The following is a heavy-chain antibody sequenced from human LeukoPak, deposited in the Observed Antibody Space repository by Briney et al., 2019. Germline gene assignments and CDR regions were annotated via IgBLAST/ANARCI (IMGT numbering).Heavy chain of an antibody. CDR1: GFTFTDYA. V-gene: IGHV3-30*01. J-gene: IGHJ3*01. Sequence: GGSLRLSCAASGFTFTDYAFHWVRQAPGKGLKWVTIISYSGESYADSVRGRFAISRDNSKNTVCLQMDSLRADDTAMYYCARNHFNQNVFDVWGQGTMVTVSS. D-gene: IGHD1-14*01. CDR3: ARNHFNQNVFDV. CDR2: ISYSGE.